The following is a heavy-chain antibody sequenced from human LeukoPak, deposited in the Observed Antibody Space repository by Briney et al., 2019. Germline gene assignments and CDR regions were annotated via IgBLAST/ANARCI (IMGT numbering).Heavy chain of an antibody. V-gene: IGHV1-69*13. D-gene: IGHD2-2*01. CDR3: ARGHIVVVPAAMGVVNYYYGMDV. CDR2: IIPIFGTA. J-gene: IGHJ6*02. Sequence: SVKVSCKASGGTFSSYAISWVRQAPGQGLEWMGGIIPIFGTANYAQKFQGRVTITADGSTSTAYMELSSLRSEDTAVYYCARGHIVVVPAAMGVVNYYYGMDVWGQGTTVTVSS. CDR1: GGTFSSYA.